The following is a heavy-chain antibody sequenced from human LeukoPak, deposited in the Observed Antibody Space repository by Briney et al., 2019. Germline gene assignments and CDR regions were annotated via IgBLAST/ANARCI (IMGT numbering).Heavy chain of an antibody. CDR2: ISSDGSST. J-gene: IGHJ4*02. Sequence: PGGSLRLSCAASGFTFSSYWMHWVRPPPGKGVVWVSRISSDGSSTNYADSVKGRFTISRDNAKNTLYLQMNSLRAEDTAVYYCASAPFSSSSCWGQGTLVTVSS. D-gene: IGHD2-2*01. V-gene: IGHV3-74*01. CDR3: ASAPFSSSSC. CDR1: GFTFSSYW.